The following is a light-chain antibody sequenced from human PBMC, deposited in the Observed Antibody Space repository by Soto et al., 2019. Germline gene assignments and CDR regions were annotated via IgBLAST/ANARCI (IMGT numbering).Light chain of an antibody. Sequence: QSALTQPDSVSGSPGQSITISCTGTSSDVGGYNYVSWYQQHPGKAPKLMIYEVSNRPSGVSNRFSGSKSGNTASLTISGLQAEDEADYFCSSYTSSSRVFGGGTELTFL. J-gene: IGLJ3*02. CDR1: SSDVGGYNY. CDR3: SSYTSSSRV. V-gene: IGLV2-14*01. CDR2: EVS.